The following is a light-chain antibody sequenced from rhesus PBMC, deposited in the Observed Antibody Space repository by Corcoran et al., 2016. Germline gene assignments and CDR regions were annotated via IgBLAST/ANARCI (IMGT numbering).Light chain of an antibody. CDR2: QAS. CDR1: QRITNW. J-gene: IGKJ2*01. V-gene: IGKV1-22*01. Sequence: DIQMTQSPSSLSASVGDTVTITCRASQRITNWLEWYQQKPGKAPKLLIYQASTLQTGVPYRFSGSGSWTDLELTIRRLKPEDFATYYCLQFSSSPYSFGQGTKVEIK. CDR3: LQFSSSPYS.